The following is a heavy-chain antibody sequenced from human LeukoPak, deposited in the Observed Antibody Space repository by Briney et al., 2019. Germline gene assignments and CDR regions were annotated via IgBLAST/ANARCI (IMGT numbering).Heavy chain of an antibody. CDR3: AKGPRGYSYGPEAIVYFDY. CDR2: IGWNSGSI. D-gene: IGHD5-18*01. Sequence: HPGGSLRLSCAASGFTFDDYAMHWVRQAPGKGLEWVSGIGWNSGSIGYADSVKGRFTISRDNAKNSLYLQMNSLRAEDMALYYCAKGPRGYSYGPEAIVYFDYWGQGTLVTVSS. V-gene: IGHV3-9*03. CDR1: GFTFDDYA. J-gene: IGHJ4*02.